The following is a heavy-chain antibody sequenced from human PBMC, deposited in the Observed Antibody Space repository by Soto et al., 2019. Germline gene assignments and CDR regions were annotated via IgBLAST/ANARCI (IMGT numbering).Heavy chain of an antibody. CDR1: GFTFNTYV. V-gene: IGHV3-23*01. Sequence: EVQLLESGGGLVQPGGSLRLSCAASGFTFNTYVMSWVRQAPGKGLEWVSEISGNSANTYYADSVKGRFTISRDNSKNTLYLQMNSLRADDAAVYYCVRSFTWYSEADYWGQGTLVTVSS. J-gene: IGHJ4*02. CDR2: ISGNSANT. D-gene: IGHD6-13*01. CDR3: VRSFTWYSEADY.